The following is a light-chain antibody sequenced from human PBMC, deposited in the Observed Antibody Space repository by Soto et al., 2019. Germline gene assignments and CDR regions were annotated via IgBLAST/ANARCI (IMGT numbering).Light chain of an antibody. CDR2: DVS. CDR3: SSYTSSSLYV. Sequence: QSALTQPASVSGSPGQSITISCTGTSSDVGGYNYVSWYQQLPGKAPKLMIYDVSDRPSGVSNRFSGSKSGNTASLTISGLQAEDAADYSCSSYTSSSLYVFGTGTKVTVL. CDR1: SSDVGGYNY. J-gene: IGLJ1*01. V-gene: IGLV2-14*01.